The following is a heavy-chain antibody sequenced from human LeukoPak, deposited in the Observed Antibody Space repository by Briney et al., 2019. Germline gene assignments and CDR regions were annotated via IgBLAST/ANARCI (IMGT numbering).Heavy chain of an antibody. Sequence: SETLSLTCTVSGGSISTYYWSWIRQPPGMGLEWIGYIHKSGSTNHNPSLKSRVTISVDTSKNQFSLKLSSVTAADTAVYYCARDRGLGVYWGQGTLVTVSS. D-gene: IGHD3-10*01. CDR3: ARDRGLGVY. J-gene: IGHJ4*02. V-gene: IGHV4-59*01. CDR2: IHKSGST. CDR1: GGSISTYY.